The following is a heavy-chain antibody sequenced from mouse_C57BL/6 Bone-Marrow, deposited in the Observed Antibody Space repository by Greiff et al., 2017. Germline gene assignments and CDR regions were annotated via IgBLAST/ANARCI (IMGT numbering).Heavy chain of an antibody. CDR2: IDPSDSYT. CDR1: GYTFTSYW. V-gene: IGHV1-50*01. J-gene: IGHJ2*01. Sequence: VQLQQPGAELVKPGASVKLSCKASGYTFTSYWMQWVKQRPGQGLEWIGEIDPSDSYTHYNQKFKGKATLTVDTSSSTAYMQLSSLTSEDSAVYYCAREGYCFDYWGQGTTLTVSS. CDR3: AREGYCFDY.